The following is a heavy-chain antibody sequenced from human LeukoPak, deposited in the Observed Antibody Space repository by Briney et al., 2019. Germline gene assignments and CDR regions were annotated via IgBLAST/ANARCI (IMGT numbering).Heavy chain of an antibody. CDR3: ARDSCSSTSCRKKFDN. D-gene: IGHD2-2*01. CDR2: FYFSAST. V-gene: IGHV4-39*07. J-gene: IGHJ4*02. Sequence: SETLSLTCTVSGDSISSANYYWGWVRQPPGRGREWIGSFYFSASTYYNPSLKSRLTISVDTSNVQFSLKLSSVTAADTAVYYRARDSCSSTSCRKKFDNWGQGTLVTVSS. CDR1: GDSISSANYY.